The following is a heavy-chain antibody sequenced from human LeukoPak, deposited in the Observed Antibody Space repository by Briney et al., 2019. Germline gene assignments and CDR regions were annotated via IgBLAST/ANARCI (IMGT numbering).Heavy chain of an antibody. Sequence: QTGGSLRLSCAASGFTVSSNYMSWVRQAPGKGLEWVSAIIESGESTYYTDSVKGRFTISRDNSKNTPYLQMNSLRAEDTAVYYCAELGITMIGGVWGKGTTVTISS. V-gene: IGHV3-53*01. CDR3: AELGITMIGGV. CDR2: IESGEST. D-gene: IGHD3-10*02. J-gene: IGHJ6*04. CDR1: GFTVSSNY.